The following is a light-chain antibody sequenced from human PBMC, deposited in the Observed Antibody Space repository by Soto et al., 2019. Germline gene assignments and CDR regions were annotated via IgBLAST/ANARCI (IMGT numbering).Light chain of an antibody. CDR1: SSDVGGYNF. CDR2: EVN. Sequence: QSALTQPPSASGSPGQSVTISCTGTSSDVGGYNFVSWYQQYPGKVPKLMVYEVNKRPSGVPDRFSGSKSGNTASLTVSGLQAEDEADYYCTSYAGGNNVFGTGTKVTGL. V-gene: IGLV2-8*01. J-gene: IGLJ1*01. CDR3: TSYAGGNNV.